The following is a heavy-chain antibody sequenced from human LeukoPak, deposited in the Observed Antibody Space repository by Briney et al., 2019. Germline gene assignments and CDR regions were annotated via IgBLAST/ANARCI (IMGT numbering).Heavy chain of an antibody. Sequence: PGGSLRLSCAASGFAFSSYGMTWVRQAPGKGLEWVSAISGSGGSTYYADSVKGRSTISRDNSKNTLYLLMNSLRADDTAVYYCAKPRPSYSSSWYDHWGQGTLVTVSS. V-gene: IGHV3-23*01. CDR2: ISGSGGST. D-gene: IGHD6-13*01. CDR1: GFAFSSYG. J-gene: IGHJ5*02. CDR3: AKPRPSYSSSWYDH.